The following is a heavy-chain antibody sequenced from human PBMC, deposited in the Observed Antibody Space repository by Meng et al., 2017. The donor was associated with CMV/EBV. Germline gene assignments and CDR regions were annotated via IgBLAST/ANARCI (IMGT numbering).Heavy chain of an antibody. V-gene: IGHV3-30-3*01. CDR3: AREYYDFWSGYHNWFDP. CDR1: FYFSSYA. J-gene: IGHJ5*02. Sequence: FYFSSYAMHWVCQAPGQGLEWVAVISYDGSNKYYADSVKGRFTISRDNSKNTLYLQMNSLRAEDTAVYYCAREYYDFWSGYHNWFDPWGQGTLVTVSS. D-gene: IGHD3-3*01. CDR2: ISYDGSNK.